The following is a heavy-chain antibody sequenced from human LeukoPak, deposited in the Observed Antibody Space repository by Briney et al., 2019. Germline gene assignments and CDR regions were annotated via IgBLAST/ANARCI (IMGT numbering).Heavy chain of an antibody. D-gene: IGHD6-13*01. J-gene: IGHJ4*02. V-gene: IGHV3-74*01. CDR1: GFTFSSYW. Sequence: GGSLRLSCAASGFTFSSYWMHWVRQAPGKGLVWVSRIASDGSTVYADSVKGRFTISRDNAKNTLYLQMNSLRAEDTAVYYCASASSHRIAAGGDYWGQGTLVTVSS. CDR2: IASDGST. CDR3: ASASSHRIAAGGDY.